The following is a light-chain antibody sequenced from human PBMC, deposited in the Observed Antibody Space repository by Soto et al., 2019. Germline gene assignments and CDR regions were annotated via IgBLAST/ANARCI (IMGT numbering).Light chain of an antibody. J-gene: IGKJ4*01. V-gene: IGKV1-17*03. CDR1: RGISNY. Sequence: DIQMNQSPSAMSASVGDRVTITCRASRGISNYLAWLQQKPGKVPKRLIYGASILQSGVPSRFSGSGSGTEFTLTISRLQPEDFATYYCLQHNNYPLTFGGGTKVEIK. CDR3: LQHNNYPLT. CDR2: GAS.